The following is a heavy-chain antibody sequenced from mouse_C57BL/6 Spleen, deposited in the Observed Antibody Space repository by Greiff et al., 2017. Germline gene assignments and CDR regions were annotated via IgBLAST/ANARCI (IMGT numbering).Heavy chain of an antibody. J-gene: IGHJ4*01. V-gene: IGHV1-54*01. Sequence: QVQLQQSGAELVRPGTSVKVSCKASGYAFTNYLIEWVKQRPGQGLEWIGVINPGSGGTHYNEKFKGKATLTADKSSSTAYMQLSSLTSEDSAVYFCARRVYYGNPYYAMDYWGQGTSVTVSS. CDR3: ARRVYYGNPYYAMDY. CDR1: GYAFTNYL. CDR2: INPGSGGT. D-gene: IGHD2-1*01.